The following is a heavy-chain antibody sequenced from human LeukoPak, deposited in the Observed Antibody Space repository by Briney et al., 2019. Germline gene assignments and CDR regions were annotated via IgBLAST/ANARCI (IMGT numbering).Heavy chain of an antibody. D-gene: IGHD1-26*01. CDR1: GFTFSSYG. V-gene: IGHV3-30*18. Sequence: PGGSLRLSCAASGFTFSSYGMHWVRQAPGKVLEWVAVISYDGSNKYYADSVKGRFTISRDNSKNTLYLQMNSLRAEDTAVYYCAKPATLGAFDVWGQGTMVTVSS. CDR2: ISYDGSNK. CDR3: AKPATLGAFDV. J-gene: IGHJ3*01.